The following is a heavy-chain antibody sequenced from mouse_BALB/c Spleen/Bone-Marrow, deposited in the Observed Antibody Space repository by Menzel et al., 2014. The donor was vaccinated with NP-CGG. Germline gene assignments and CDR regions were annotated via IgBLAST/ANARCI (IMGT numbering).Heavy chain of an antibody. CDR3: ARPRFAY. CDR2: ISSGGSYT. V-gene: IGHV5-9-3*01. J-gene: IGHJ3*01. CDR1: GLTFSSYA. Sequence: VQLKESGGGLVKPGGSLKLSCAASGLTFSSYAMSWVRQTPEKRLEWVATISSGGSYTYYPDSVKGRFTISRDNAKNTLYLQMSSLRSEDTAMYYCARPRFAYWGQGTLVTVSA.